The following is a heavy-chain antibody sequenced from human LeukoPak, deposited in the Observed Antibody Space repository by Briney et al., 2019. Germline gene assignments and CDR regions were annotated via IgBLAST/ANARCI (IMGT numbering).Heavy chain of an antibody. CDR3: TMVRGAEAGYYFDY. V-gene: IGHV5-51*01. Sequence: GESLKISCKGSGYRFTSYWIGWVRPMPGKGLEWMGIIYPGDSDTRYSPSFQGQVTISVDKSISTAYLQWSSLKASDTAMYYCTMVRGAEAGYYFDYWGQGTLVTVSS. CDR2: IYPGDSDT. CDR1: GYRFTSYW. J-gene: IGHJ4*02. D-gene: IGHD3-10*01.